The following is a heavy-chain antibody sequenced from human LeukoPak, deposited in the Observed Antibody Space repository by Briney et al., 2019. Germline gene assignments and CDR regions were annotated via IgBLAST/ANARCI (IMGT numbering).Heavy chain of an antibody. D-gene: IGHD3-22*01. J-gene: IGHJ4*02. CDR3: ARGADYYDSSGYYGEFDY. CDR2: IYSGGST. CDR1: GFTVSSNY. Sequence: GGSLRLSCAASGFTVSSNYMSWVRQAPGKGLEWVSVIYSGGSTYYADSVKGRFTISRDNSKNTLYLQMNSPRAEDTAVYYCARGADYYDSSGYYGEFDYWGQGTLVTVSS. V-gene: IGHV3-66*01.